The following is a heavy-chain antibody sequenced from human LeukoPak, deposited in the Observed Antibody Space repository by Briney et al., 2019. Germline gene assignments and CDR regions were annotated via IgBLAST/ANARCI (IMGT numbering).Heavy chain of an antibody. Sequence: LRLSCAVSGFTFDDYAMHWVRQAPGKGLEWVSGISWNSGSIGYADSVKGRFTISRDNAKNSLYLQMNSLRAEDTALYYCAKRDVWGKGTTVTVSS. CDR1: GFTFDDYA. J-gene: IGHJ6*04. CDR2: ISWNSGSI. CDR3: AKRDV. V-gene: IGHV3-9*01.